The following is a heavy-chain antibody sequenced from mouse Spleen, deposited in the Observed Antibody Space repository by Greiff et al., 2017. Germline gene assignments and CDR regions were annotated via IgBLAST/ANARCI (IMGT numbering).Heavy chain of an antibody. CDR3: ARRSDLYYGYDGFAY. V-gene: IGHV1-18*01. J-gene: IGHJ3*01. Sequence: VQLQQSGPELVKPGASVKIPCKASGYTFTDYNMDWVKQSHGKSLEWIGDINPNNGGTIYNQKFKGKATLTVDKSSSTAYMELRSLTSEDTAVYYCARRSDLYYGYDGFAYWGQGTLVTVSA. CDR1: GYTFTDYN. CDR2: INPNNGGT. D-gene: IGHD2-2*01.